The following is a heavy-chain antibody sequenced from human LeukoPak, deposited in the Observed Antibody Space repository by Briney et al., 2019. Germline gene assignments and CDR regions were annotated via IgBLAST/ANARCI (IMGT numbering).Heavy chain of an antibody. CDR1: GFTFDDYV. Sequence: GRSLRLSCAASGFTFDDYVMYWVRQAPGKGREWVSGICWNRGSKGYAGSVRGRFTISRDNAKNSLYLQMNSLRAEATALYYCAKDMRGYCSGGSCYPPLLYYGMDVWGQGTTVTVSS. D-gene: IGHD2-15*01. J-gene: IGHJ6*02. CDR3: AKDMRGYCSGGSCYPPLLYYGMDV. V-gene: IGHV3-9*01. CDR2: ICWNRGSK.